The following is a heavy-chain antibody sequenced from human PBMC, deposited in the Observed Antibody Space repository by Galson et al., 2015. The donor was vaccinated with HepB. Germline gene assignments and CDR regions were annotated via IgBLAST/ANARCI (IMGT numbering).Heavy chain of an antibody. CDR1: GFTFSIYG. D-gene: IGHD4-17*01. J-gene: IGHJ4*02. Sequence: SLRLSCAASGFTFSIYGMSWVRQAPGKGLEWVSLISGTGISTYYAGSVKGRFTISRDNSKSTLYLQMNSLRAEDTATYYCAKNLGDFDFDYWGQGTLVSVSS. CDR3: AKNLGDFDFDY. V-gene: IGHV3-23*01. CDR2: ISGTGIST.